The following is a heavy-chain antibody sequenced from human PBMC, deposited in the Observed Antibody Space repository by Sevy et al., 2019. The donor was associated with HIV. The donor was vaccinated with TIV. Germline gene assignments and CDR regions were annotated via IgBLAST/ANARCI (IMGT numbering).Heavy chain of an antibody. Sequence: GGSLRLSCAASGFTFSNAWMSWVRQAPGKGLEWVGRIKSKTDGGTTDYAAPVKGRFTISRDDSKNTLYLQMNSLKTEDTAVYYCTLKHPGYYYGMDVWGQGTTVTVSS. CDR3: TLKHPGYYYGMDV. CDR2: IKSKTDGGTT. V-gene: IGHV3-15*01. D-gene: IGHD3-10*01. CDR1: GFTFSNAW. J-gene: IGHJ6*02.